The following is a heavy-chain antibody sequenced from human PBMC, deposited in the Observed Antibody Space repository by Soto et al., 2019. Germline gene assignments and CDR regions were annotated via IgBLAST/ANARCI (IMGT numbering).Heavy chain of an antibody. D-gene: IGHD4-17*01. Sequence: QAQLVESGGGVVQPGRSLRLSCAASGFTFNIYALHWVRQAPGKVLEWVAVISFDGTKKYYSDSVKGRFTISRDNLKNTLYLQMNNLRVEDAALYFCAREDDYGYRYINYGLDVWGQGTTVTVSS. CDR3: AREDDYGYRYINYGLDV. CDR2: ISFDGTKK. J-gene: IGHJ6*02. V-gene: IGHV3-30-3*01. CDR1: GFTFNIYA.